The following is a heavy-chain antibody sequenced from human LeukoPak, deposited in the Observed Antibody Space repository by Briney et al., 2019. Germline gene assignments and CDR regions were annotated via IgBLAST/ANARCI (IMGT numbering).Heavy chain of an antibody. CDR3: ARQQGLQNLNFDY. J-gene: IGHJ4*02. Sequence: ASAKVSCKASGYTFTTYYIHWVRQAPGQGLEWMGIINPIGGTTDYAQKFQGRVTMTRDTSTSTVYMELSSLRSEDTAVYYCARQQGLQNLNFDYWGQGTLVTVSS. CDR2: INPIGGTT. D-gene: IGHD4-11*01. CDR1: GYTFTTYY. V-gene: IGHV1-46*01.